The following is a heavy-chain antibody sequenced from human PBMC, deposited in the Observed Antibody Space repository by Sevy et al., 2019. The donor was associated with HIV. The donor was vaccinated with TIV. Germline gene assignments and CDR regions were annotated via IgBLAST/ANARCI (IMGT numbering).Heavy chain of an antibody. V-gene: IGHV1-8*01. Sequence: ASVKVSCRASGYAFTDYDITWVRQATGQGIELMGWMNPNSGHTAYTQNFQGRVSTTTDTSISVAYMELSSLRSEDTAVYYCAKLASCGGDCYYFDLLGQRTLVTVSS. J-gene: IGHJ4*02. CDR1: GYAFTDYD. CDR3: AKLASCGGDCYYFDL. CDR2: MNPNSGHT. D-gene: IGHD2-21*02.